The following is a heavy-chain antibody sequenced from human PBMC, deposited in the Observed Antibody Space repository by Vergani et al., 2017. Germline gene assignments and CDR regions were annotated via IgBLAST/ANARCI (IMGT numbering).Heavy chain of an antibody. V-gene: IGHV3-30-3*01. Sequence: QVQLVESGEGVVQPGRSLRLSCAASGFTFSSYAMHWVRQAPGKGLEWVAVISYDGSNKYYADSVKGRFTISRDNSKNTLYLQMNSLRAEDTAVYYCARDGYCSGGSCYWGDAFDIWGQGTMVTVSS. J-gene: IGHJ3*02. D-gene: IGHD2-15*01. CDR3: ARDGYCSGGSCYWGDAFDI. CDR1: GFTFSSYA. CDR2: ISYDGSNK.